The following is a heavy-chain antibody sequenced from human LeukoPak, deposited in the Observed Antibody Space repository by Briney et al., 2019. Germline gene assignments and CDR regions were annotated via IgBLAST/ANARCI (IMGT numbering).Heavy chain of an antibody. CDR1: GYTFTSYG. D-gene: IGHD2-15*01. Sequence: ASVKVSCTASGYTFTSYGISWVRQAPGQGLEWMGWISAYNGDTKYAQKLQGRVTMTTDTSTSTAYMELRSLRSDDTAVYYCASVCSGGSCYSGYYYGMDVWGQGTTVTVSS. CDR3: ASVCSGGSCYSGYYYGMDV. V-gene: IGHV1-18*01. CDR2: ISAYNGDT. J-gene: IGHJ6*02.